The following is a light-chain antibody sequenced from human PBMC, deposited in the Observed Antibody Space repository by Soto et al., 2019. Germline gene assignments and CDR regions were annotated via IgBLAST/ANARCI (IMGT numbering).Light chain of an antibody. CDR3: SSFTGSSTLV. V-gene: IGLV2-14*01. Sequence: SALTQPASVSGSPGQSITISCTGTSSDIGAYNYVSWYQHRPGKAPNLIIYDVTNRPSGVSARFSGSKSGNAASLTISGLQTEDEADYYCSSFTGSSTLVFGIGTQLTVL. CDR2: DVT. J-gene: IGLJ6*01. CDR1: SSDIGAYNY.